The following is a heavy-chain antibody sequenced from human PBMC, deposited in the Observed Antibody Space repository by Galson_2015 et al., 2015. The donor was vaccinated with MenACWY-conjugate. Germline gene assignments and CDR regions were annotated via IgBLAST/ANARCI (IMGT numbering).Heavy chain of an antibody. D-gene: IGHD5-12*01. CDR2: IGTAGDP. CDR3: ARGEGATITRDYWYFDL. V-gene: IGHV3-13*05. Sequence: TGKGLEWVSAIGTAGDPYYPGSVKGRFTISRENAKNSLYLQMNSLRAGDTAVYYCARGEGATITRDYWYFDLWGRGTLVTVSS. J-gene: IGHJ2*01.